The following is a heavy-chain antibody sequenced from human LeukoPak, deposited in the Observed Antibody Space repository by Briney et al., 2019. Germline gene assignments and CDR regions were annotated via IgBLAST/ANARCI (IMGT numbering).Heavy chain of an antibody. CDR3: AREFVWPRDDYGDYVVWDP. J-gene: IGHJ5*02. Sequence: GESLRLSCAASGSTFSGYSMNWVRQAPWKGLEWVSSISSSSSYIYYADSVKGRFTISRDNAKNSLYLQMNSLRAEDTAVYYCAREFVWPRDDYGDYVVWDPWGQGTLVTVSS. D-gene: IGHD4-17*01. V-gene: IGHV3-21*01. CDR2: ISSSSSYI. CDR1: GSTFSGYS.